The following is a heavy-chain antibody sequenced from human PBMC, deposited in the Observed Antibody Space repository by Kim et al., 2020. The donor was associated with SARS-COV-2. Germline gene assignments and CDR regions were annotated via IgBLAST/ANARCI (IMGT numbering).Heavy chain of an antibody. CDR1: GFTFSSYS. V-gene: IGHV3-48*04. CDR2: ISSSSSTI. J-gene: IGHJ6*02. CDR3: ARDFITMIPGVGMDV. Sequence: GGSLRLSCAASGFTFSSYSMNWVRQAPGKGLEWVSYISSSSSTIYYADSVKGRFTISRDNAKNSLYLQMNSLRAEDTAVYYCARDFITMIPGVGMDVWGQGTTVTVSS. D-gene: IGHD3-22*01.